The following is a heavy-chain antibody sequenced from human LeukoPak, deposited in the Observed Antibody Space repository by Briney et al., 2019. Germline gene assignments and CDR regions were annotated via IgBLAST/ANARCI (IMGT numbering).Heavy chain of an antibody. J-gene: IGHJ4*02. CDR3: ARGVKCSGGSCYYFDY. CDR2: IYTSGST. V-gene: IGHV4-4*07. D-gene: IGHD2-15*01. Sequence: SETLSLTCTVSGGSISGYYWSWIRLPAGKGLEWIGRIYTSGSTNYNPSLKSRVTMSVDTSKNQFSLKLSSVTAADTAVYYCARGVKCSGGSCYYFDYWGQATLVTVSS. CDR1: GGSISGYY.